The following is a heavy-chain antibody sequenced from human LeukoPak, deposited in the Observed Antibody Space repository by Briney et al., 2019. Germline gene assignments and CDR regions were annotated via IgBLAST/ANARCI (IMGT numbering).Heavy chain of an antibody. Sequence: ASVKVSCKASGGTFTSYDINWVRQATGQGLEWMGWMNSNSGNTGYAQMFQGRVTITRNTSISTAYMELSSLTSEDTAVYYCARAYYCGGDCYSSAFDIWGQGTMVTVSS. J-gene: IGHJ3*02. CDR1: GGTFTSYD. D-gene: IGHD2-21*02. CDR2: MNSNSGNT. V-gene: IGHV1-8*03. CDR3: ARAYYCGGDCYSSAFDI.